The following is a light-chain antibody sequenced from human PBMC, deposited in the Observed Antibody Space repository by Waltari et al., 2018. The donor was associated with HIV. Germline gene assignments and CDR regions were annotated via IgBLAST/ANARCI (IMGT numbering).Light chain of an antibody. V-gene: IGLV1-44*01. CDR3: AAWDDSLDGPV. CDR1: SSNIGCHA. CDR2: GNN. J-gene: IGLJ2*01. Sequence: QPVLTQPPSASGTPGQRVIISCSGSSSNIGCHAVSWYQHLPGATPTLLIFGNNQRSSGVPDRFSGSKSATSASLAISGLRSVDEADYSCAAWDDSLDGPVFGGGTKLTVL.